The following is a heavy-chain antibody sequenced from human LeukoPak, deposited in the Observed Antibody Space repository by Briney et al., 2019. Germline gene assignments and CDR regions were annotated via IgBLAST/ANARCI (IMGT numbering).Heavy chain of an antibody. Sequence: GGSLRLSCAASGFTFSSYSMNWVRQAPGKGLEWVSSISSSSSYIYYADSVKGRFTISRDNAKNSLYLQMNSLRAEDTAVYYCARGGAVTDAFDIWGQGTMVTVSS. CDR1: GFTFSSYS. V-gene: IGHV3-21*01. D-gene: IGHD6-19*01. CDR2: ISSSSSYI. CDR3: ARGGAVTDAFDI. J-gene: IGHJ3*02.